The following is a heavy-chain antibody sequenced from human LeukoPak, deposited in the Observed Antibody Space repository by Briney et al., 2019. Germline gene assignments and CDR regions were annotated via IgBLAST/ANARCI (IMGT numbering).Heavy chain of an antibody. D-gene: IGHD6-19*01. CDR1: EFTFSSYS. V-gene: IGHV3-21*01. J-gene: IGHJ4*02. CDR2: ISSSSSYI. CDR3: ARDPPNEAVL. Sequence: GGSLRLSCAASEFTFSSYSMNWVRQAPGKGLEWVSSISSSSSYIYYADSVKGRFTISRDNAKNSLYLQMNSLRAEDTAVYYCARDPPNEAVLWGQGTLVTVSS.